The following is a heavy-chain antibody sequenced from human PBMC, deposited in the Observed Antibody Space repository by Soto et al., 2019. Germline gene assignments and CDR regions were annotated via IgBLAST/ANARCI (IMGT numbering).Heavy chain of an antibody. CDR3: AKDAYSGYDPRYYYYYMDV. CDR1: GFTFDDYA. CDR2: IRWNSGSI. J-gene: IGHJ6*03. V-gene: IGHV3-9*01. Sequence: EVQLVESGGGLVQPGRSLRLSCAASGFTFDDYAMHWVRQAPGKGLEWVSGIRWNSGSIGYADSVKGRFTISRDNAKNFLYLQMNSLRAEDTALYYCAKDAYSGYDPRYYYYYMDVWGKGTTVTVSS. D-gene: IGHD5-12*01.